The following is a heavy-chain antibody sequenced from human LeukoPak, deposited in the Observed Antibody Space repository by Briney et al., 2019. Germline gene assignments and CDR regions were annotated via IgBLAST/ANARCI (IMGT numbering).Heavy chain of an antibody. Sequence: GGSLRLSCAASGFNLSSYEMNWVRQAPGKGLEWVSYISNSGNTIYYAGSVKGRFTISRDSAKNSLYLQMNSLRFEDTAVYYCAELGITMIGGVWGKGTTVTISS. CDR3: AELGITMIGGV. CDR2: ISNSGNTI. D-gene: IGHD3-10*02. CDR1: GFNLSSYE. J-gene: IGHJ6*04. V-gene: IGHV3-48*03.